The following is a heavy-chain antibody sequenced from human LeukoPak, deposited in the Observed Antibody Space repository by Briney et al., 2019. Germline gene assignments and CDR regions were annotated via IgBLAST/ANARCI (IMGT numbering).Heavy chain of an antibody. Sequence: SETLSLTCTGSINSNRYYWGWIRQPPGKGLEWIGCIYYSGSTNYNPSLKSRVTISVDTSKNQFSLKLSSVTAADTAVYYCARGGFGSSSWYFEVDPWGQGTLVTVSS. J-gene: IGHJ5*02. CDR3: ARGGFGSSSWYFEVDP. V-gene: IGHV4-61*05. CDR2: IYYSGST. CDR1: SINSNRYY. D-gene: IGHD6-13*01.